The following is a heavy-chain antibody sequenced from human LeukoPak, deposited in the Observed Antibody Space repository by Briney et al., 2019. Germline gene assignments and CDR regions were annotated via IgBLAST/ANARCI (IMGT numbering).Heavy chain of an antibody. Sequence: GGSLRLSCAASGLTFSSFGMHWVRQAPGKGLEWVSGISWNSGSIGYADSVKGRFTISRDNAKNSLYLQMNSLRAEDTALYYCAKPLYYYDSSGYHGTNAFDIWGQGTMVTVSS. V-gene: IGHV3-9*01. J-gene: IGHJ3*02. CDR2: ISWNSGSI. CDR3: AKPLYYYDSSGYHGTNAFDI. D-gene: IGHD3-22*01. CDR1: GLTFSSFG.